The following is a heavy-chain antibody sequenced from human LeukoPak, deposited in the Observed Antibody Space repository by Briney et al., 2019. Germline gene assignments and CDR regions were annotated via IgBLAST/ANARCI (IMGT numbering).Heavy chain of an antibody. Sequence: PSETLSLTCAVYGGSLSGSYWSWIRQPPGKGLECIGEINQSGSTNYSPAPKSRVTISVETSKNQFSLKLSSVTAADTAVYYCARGRVAAAVSPSGYWGQGTLVTVSS. CDR3: ARGRVAAAVSPSGY. CDR1: GGSLSGSY. V-gene: IGHV4-34*01. J-gene: IGHJ4*02. CDR2: INQSGST. D-gene: IGHD6-13*01.